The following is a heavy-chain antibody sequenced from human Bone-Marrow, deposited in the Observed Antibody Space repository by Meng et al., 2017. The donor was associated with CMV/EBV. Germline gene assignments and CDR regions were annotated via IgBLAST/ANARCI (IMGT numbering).Heavy chain of an antibody. D-gene: IGHD2-2*01. V-gene: IGHV1-2*02. CDR1: GYTFTGYY. CDR3: AAVPSPRTPAAMRYYYYGMDV. J-gene: IGHJ6*02. CDR2: INPNSGGT. Sequence: ASVKVSCKASGYTFTGYYMHWVRQAPGQGLEWMGWINPNSGGTNYAQKFQERVTITRDMSTSTAYMELSSLRSEDTAVYYCAAVPSPRTPAAMRYYYYGMDVWGQGTTVTVSS.